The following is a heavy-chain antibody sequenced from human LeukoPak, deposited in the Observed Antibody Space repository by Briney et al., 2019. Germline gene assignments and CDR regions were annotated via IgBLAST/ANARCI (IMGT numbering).Heavy chain of an antibody. V-gene: IGHV3-48*03. D-gene: IGHD5-24*01. Sequence: GGSLRLSCAASGFTFSSYEMNWVRQAPGKGLEWVSYISSSGSTIYYADSVKGRFTISRDNAKNSLYLQMNSLGAEDTAVCYCARDGLYERWLQNRKDAFDIWGQGTMVTVSS. J-gene: IGHJ3*02. CDR3: ARDGLYERWLQNRKDAFDI. CDR2: ISSSGSTI. CDR1: GFTFSSYE.